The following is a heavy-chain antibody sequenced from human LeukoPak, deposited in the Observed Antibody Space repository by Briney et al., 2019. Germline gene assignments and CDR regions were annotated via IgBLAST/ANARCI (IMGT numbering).Heavy chain of an antibody. D-gene: IGHD4-17*01. J-gene: IGHJ6*02. CDR2: ISWNSGST. CDR1: GFTFDDYA. CDR3: AKDKEDGDYYYGMDV. Sequence: GRSLRLSCAASGFTFDDYAMHWVRQAPGKGLEWVSGISWNSGSTGYADSVKGRFTISRDNAKNSLYLQMNSLRAEDTALYYCAKDKEDGDYYYGMDVWGQGTTVTVSS. V-gene: IGHV3-9*01.